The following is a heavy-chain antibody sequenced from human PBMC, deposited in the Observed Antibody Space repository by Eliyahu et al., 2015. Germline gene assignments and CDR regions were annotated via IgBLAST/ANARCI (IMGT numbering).Heavy chain of an antibody. J-gene: IGHJ4*02. CDR2: IYWNDDK. V-gene: IGHV2-5*01. CDR1: GFSLSTSGVR. CDR3: ANDDILTGLGY. Sequence: QITLKESGPTLVKPTQTLTLTCTFSGFSLSTSGVRVGWIRQPPGKALEWLALIYWNDDKRYSPSLKSRLTITKDTSKNQVALTMTNMDPVDTATYYCANDDILTGLGYWGQGTLVTVSS. D-gene: IGHD3-9*01.